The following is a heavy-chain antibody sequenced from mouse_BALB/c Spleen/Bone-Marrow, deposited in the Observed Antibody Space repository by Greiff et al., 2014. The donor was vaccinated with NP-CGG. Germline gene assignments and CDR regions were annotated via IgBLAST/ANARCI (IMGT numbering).Heavy chain of an antibody. J-gene: IGHJ4*01. Sequence: VQLQQSGPELVKPGASMKISCKASGYSFTAYTMNWVKQSHGKNLEWIGLINPYNGGTSYNRKFKGKATLTVDKSSSTAYMELLSLASEDSAVYYCARWDWDGYAMDYWGQGTSVTVSS. CDR2: INPYNGGT. V-gene: IGHV1-26*01. D-gene: IGHD4-1*01. CDR3: ARWDWDGYAMDY. CDR1: GYSFTAYT.